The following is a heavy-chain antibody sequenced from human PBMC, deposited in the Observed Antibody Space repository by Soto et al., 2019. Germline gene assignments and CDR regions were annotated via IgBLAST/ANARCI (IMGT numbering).Heavy chain of an antibody. CDR2: VYYSGTT. D-gene: IGHD3-22*01. V-gene: IGHV4-30-2*06. J-gene: IGHJ5*02. CDR3: ARGLFGYDDGIYTSPDNWFDP. CDR1: GGSMNIGIHS. Sequence: SETLSLTCSVSGGSMNIGIHSWNWIRHSAGKGLEWIGFVYYSGTTYYNPALNGRVTISVDRAKSQFSLQLRSVTAADTAVYFCARGLFGYDDGIYTSPDNWFDPWSQGTLVTVSS.